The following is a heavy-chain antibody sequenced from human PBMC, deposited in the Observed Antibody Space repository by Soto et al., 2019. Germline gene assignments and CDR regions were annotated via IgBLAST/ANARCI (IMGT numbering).Heavy chain of an antibody. CDR2: ISAYNGNT. D-gene: IGHD6-13*01. V-gene: IGHV1-18*01. CDR3: ALTALAADWFDP. J-gene: IGHJ5*02. Sequence: ASVKVSCKASGYTFTSYGISWVRQAPRQGLEWMGWISAYNGNTNYAQKLQGRVTMTTDTSTSTAYMELRSLRSDDTAVYYCALTALAADWFDPWGQGTLVTVSS. CDR1: GYTFTSYG.